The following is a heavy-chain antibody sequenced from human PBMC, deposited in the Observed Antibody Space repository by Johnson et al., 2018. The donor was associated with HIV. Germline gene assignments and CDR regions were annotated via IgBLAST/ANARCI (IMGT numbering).Heavy chain of an antibody. CDR2: LYSGGSP. J-gene: IGHJ3*02. D-gene: IGHD2-15*01. Sequence: VQLVESGGGLVQPGGSLRLSCAASGFTVSTNYMSWVRQAPGKGLECVSVLYSGGSPYYADSVKGRFTISRDNSKNTLYLQMNSLRAEDTAVYYCATRYYHPYSKEIAAFDIWGQVTMVTVSS. CDR3: ATRYYHPYSKEIAAFDI. CDR1: GFTVSTNY. V-gene: IGHV3-66*01.